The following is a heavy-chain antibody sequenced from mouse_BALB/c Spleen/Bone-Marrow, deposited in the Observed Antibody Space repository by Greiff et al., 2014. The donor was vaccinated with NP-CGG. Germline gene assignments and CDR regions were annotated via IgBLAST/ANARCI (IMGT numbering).Heavy chain of an antibody. J-gene: IGHJ1*01. D-gene: IGHD2-14*01. CDR1: GFNIKDTY. V-gene: IGHV14-3*02. CDR3: ASYRYGWYFDV. Sequence: EVQLQQSGAELAKPGASVKLSCTASGFNIKDTYLHWVKQRPEQGLDWIGRIDPAIFTKYDPKFQGKATITADTSSNTAYLHLSSLTSEGTAVYYCASYRYGWYFDVWGAGTTVTVSS. CDR2: IDPAIFT.